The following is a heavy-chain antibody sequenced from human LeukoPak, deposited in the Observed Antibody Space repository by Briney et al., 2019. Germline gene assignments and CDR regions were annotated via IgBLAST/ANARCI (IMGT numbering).Heavy chain of an antibody. D-gene: IGHD2-2*01. CDR3: ARHHCSSTSCYVGYYYYYFGMDV. J-gene: IGHJ6*02. CDR1: GFTFSSYW. V-gene: IGHV3-7*01. Sequence: GGSLRLSCAASGFTFSSYWMSWVRQAPGKGLEWVANIKQDGSEKYYVDSVKGRFTISRDNAKNSLYLQMNSLRAEDTAVYYCARHHCSSTSCYVGYYYYYFGMDVWGQGTTVTVSS. CDR2: IKQDGSEK.